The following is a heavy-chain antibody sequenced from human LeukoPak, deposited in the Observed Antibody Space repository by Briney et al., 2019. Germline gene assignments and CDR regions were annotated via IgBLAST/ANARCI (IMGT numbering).Heavy chain of an antibody. CDR3: ARARYSGYDLYYFDY. CDR1: GGSFSGYY. Sequence: SETLSLTCAVYGGSFSGYYWSWIRQPPGKGLEWIGEINHSGSTNYNPSLKSRVTISVDKSKNQFSLKLSSVTAADTAVYYCARARYSGYDLYYFDYWGQGTLVTVSS. V-gene: IGHV4-34*01. J-gene: IGHJ4*02. CDR2: INHSGST. D-gene: IGHD5-12*01.